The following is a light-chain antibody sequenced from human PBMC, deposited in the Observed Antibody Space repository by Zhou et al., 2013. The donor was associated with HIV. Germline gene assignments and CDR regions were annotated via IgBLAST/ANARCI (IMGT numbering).Light chain of an antibody. Sequence: EIVLTQSPGTLSLSPGEGATLSCRASHTISANYLAWYQQKPGQAPRLLVYGASTRATGIPDRFSGSGSGTDFTLTISRLEPEDFAVYYCQQYGSVTAFGQGTKAGDQT. V-gene: IGKV3-20*01. J-gene: IGKJ2*01. CDR2: GAS. CDR1: HTISANY. CDR3: QQYGSVTA.